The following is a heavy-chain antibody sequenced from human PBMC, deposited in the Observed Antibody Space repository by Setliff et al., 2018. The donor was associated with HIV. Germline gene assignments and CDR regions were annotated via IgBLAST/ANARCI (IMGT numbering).Heavy chain of an antibody. CDR1: GFMFSNYW. D-gene: IGHD6-13*01. Sequence: PGGSLRLSCTASGFMFSNYWISWVRQAPGKGLEWVSFISWDGGSSDYADSVKGRFTISRDNSKSSLFLQMDSLRAEDTAFYYCAALGYSSTWNYWGQGTLVTVSS. V-gene: IGHV3-43D*03. CDR2: ISWDGGSS. CDR3: AALGYSSTWNY. J-gene: IGHJ4*02.